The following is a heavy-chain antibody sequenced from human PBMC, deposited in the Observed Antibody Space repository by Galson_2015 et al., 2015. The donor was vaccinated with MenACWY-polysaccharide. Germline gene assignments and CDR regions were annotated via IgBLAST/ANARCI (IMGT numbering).Heavy chain of an antibody. J-gene: IGHJ4*02. V-gene: IGHV4-61*02. D-gene: IGHD3-3*02. CDR3: ATELGY. CDR2: IHTSGST. CDR1: GGSLSTGSKH. Sequence: TLSLTCTVSGGSLSTGSKHWYWIRQPAGKGLEWIGRIHTSGSTDYNPSLRSRVTMSVDTSKKQLSLKLSSVTAADTAVYFCATELGYWGQGTQVTVSS.